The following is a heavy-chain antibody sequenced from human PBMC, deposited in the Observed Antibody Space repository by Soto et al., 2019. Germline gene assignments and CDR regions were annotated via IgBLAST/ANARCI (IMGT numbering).Heavy chain of an antibody. Sequence: SVKVSCKASRGTFSSYASSWVRQAPGEGLEWMGGIIPILGTPNYAQKFQGRATLTQDGSTRTADVEPSRLRTADTAVYYCARGEPFWGNLFDGWGKGTLVTV. D-gene: IGHD3-16*01. J-gene: IGHJ4*02. CDR2: IIPILGTP. CDR1: RGTFSSYA. V-gene: IGHV1-69*13. CDR3: ARGEPFWGNLFDG.